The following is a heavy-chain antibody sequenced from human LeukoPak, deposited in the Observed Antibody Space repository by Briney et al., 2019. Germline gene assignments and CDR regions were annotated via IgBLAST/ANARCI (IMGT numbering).Heavy chain of an antibody. CDR2: ISRSDGST. Sequence: GGSLRLSCAASGFIFSSYAMSWVRQAPGKGLEWVSAISRSDGSTYYADSVKGRFTISRDNSKKTLYLQINSLRAEDTAVYYCAKTLVGATSGPDYYFDSWGQGTLVTVSS. V-gene: IGHV3-23*01. CDR1: GFIFSSYA. J-gene: IGHJ4*02. CDR3: AKTLVGATSGPDYYFDS. D-gene: IGHD1-26*01.